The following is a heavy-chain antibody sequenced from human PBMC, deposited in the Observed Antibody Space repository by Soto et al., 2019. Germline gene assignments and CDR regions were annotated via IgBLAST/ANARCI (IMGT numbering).Heavy chain of an antibody. D-gene: IGHD4-17*01. Sequence: ASVKVSCKASGGTFSSYAISWVRQAPGQGLEWMGGIIPIFGTANYAQKFQGRVTITADESTSTAYMELSSLRSEDTAVYYCARDRGGDYGDFGYFQHWGQGTLVTVSS. J-gene: IGHJ1*01. V-gene: IGHV1-69*13. CDR1: GGTFSSYA. CDR3: ARDRGGDYGDFGYFQH. CDR2: IIPIFGTA.